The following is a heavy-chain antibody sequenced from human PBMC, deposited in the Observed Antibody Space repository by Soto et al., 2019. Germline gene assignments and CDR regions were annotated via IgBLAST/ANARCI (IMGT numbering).Heavy chain of an antibody. Sequence: ASVQVSCKASGYTFTSYGISWVRQAPGQGLEWMGWISAYNGNTNYAQKLQGRVTMTTDTSTSTAYMELRSLRSDDTAVYYCARGGRITMVRGVISPFDYWGQGTLVTVSS. CDR3: ARGGRITMVRGVISPFDY. J-gene: IGHJ4*02. D-gene: IGHD3-10*01. V-gene: IGHV1-18*01. CDR2: ISAYNGNT. CDR1: GYTFTSYG.